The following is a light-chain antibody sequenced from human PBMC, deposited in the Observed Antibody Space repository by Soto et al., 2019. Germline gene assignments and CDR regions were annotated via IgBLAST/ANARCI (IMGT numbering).Light chain of an antibody. CDR3: HQYGSSPPWT. J-gene: IGKJ1*01. CDR2: GAF. CDR1: PSVTNF. Sequence: EIVLTQSPATLSLSPGERVTLSCRASPSVTNFLAWYQQKPGQAPRLLIYGAFNRATGIPARFSGSGSGTDFTLTISSLEPEDFAVYYCHQYGSSPPWTFGQGTKVEIK. V-gene: IGKV3-11*01.